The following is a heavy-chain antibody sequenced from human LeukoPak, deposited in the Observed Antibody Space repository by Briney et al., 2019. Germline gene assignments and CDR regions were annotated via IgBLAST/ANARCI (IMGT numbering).Heavy chain of an antibody. V-gene: IGHV4-34*01. CDR3: ARVRYNLDY. CDR1: GGSFSGYY. Sequence: SETLSLTCAVSGGSFSGYYWSWIRQPPAKGLEWIGEINHSGSANYNPSLKSRVTISVDMAKNQFSLKMTSVTAADTAVYYCARVRYNLDYWGQGTLVTVSS. CDR2: INHSGSA. D-gene: IGHD1-1*01. J-gene: IGHJ4*02.